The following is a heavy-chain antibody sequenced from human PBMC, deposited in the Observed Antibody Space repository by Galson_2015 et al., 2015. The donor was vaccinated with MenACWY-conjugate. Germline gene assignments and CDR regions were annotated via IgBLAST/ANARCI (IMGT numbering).Heavy chain of an antibody. Sequence: SLRLSCAASGFTFTGYEFNWVRQAPGTGLEWLSYISKSGSPIYYADSVKGRFTISRDNIKKSLFLEMNSLRAGYTGVYYCARVGTWIHQYFYYMDVWGKGTTVTVSS. V-gene: IGHV3-48*03. J-gene: IGHJ6*03. CDR3: ARVGTWIHQYFYYMDV. D-gene: IGHD5-18*01. CDR1: GFTFTGYE. CDR2: ISKSGSPI.